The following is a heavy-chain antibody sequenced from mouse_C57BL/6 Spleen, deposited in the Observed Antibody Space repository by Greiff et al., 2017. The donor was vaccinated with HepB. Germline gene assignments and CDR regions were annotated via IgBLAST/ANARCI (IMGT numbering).Heavy chain of an antibody. Sequence: QVQLQQPGAELVKPGASVKMSCKASGYTFTSYWIEWVKQRPGHGLEWIGEILPGSGSTNYNEKFKGKATFTADTSSNTAYMQLSSLTTEDSAIYYCAHYYGSRRGAWFAYWGQGTLVTVSA. CDR2: ILPGSGST. J-gene: IGHJ3*01. D-gene: IGHD1-1*01. CDR1: GYTFTSYW. CDR3: AHYYGSRRGAWFAY. V-gene: IGHV1-9*01.